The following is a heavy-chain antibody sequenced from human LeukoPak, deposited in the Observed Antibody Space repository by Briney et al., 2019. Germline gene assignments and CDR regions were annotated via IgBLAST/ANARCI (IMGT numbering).Heavy chain of an antibody. J-gene: IGHJ3*02. CDR3: ARVARGNVDI. CDR2: IYYSGST. Sequence: LRLSCAASGFTFSSYAMSWVRQHPGKGLEWIGYIYYSGSTYYNPTLKSRVTISVDTSKNQFSLKLSSVTAADTAVYYCARVARGNVDIWGQGTMVTVSS. D-gene: IGHD5-12*01. CDR1: GFTFSSYA. V-gene: IGHV4-31*02.